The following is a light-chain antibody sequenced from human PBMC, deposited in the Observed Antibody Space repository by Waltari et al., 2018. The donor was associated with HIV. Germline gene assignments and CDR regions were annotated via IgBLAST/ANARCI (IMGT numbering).Light chain of an antibody. CDR2: NDR. CDR3: QVWHYSVV. Sequence: SYELTQPFSVSVALGQTVRITCGGSTIGTKDVHWYQQRPGQAPLLVIFNDRNRPSGIPERFSGSKWRKTATLTISGAQAGDEADYYCQVWHYSVVFGGGTKLTVL. V-gene: IGLV3-9*01. J-gene: IGLJ3*02. CDR1: TIGTKD.